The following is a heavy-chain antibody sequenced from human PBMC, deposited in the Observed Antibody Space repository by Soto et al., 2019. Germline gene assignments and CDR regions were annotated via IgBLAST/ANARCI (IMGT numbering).Heavy chain of an antibody. CDR2: MNPNSGNT. Sequence: AASVKVSCKASGYTFTSFDINWVRQASGQGLEWMGWMNPNSGNTIYAQKLQGRVTMTTDISTSSAYMELRSLRSDDTAVYYCGRVVTGYYYMDVWGKGTTDTVSS. J-gene: IGHJ6*03. CDR1: GYTFTSFD. D-gene: IGHD5-18*01. CDR3: GRVVTGYYYMDV. V-gene: IGHV1-18*01.